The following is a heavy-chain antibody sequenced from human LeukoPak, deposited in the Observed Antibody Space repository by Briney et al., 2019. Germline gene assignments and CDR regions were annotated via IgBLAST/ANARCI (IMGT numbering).Heavy chain of an antibody. J-gene: IGHJ1*01. V-gene: IGHV3-48*03. CDR1: GFTFSSYE. Sequence: PGGSLRLSCAASGFTFSSYEMNWVRRAPGKGLEWVSYISSRGSTIYYADSVKGRFTISRDNSKNTLYLQMNSLRAEDTAVYYCAKDAAAAIPAEYFQHWGQGTLVTVSS. CDR3: AKDAAAAIPAEYFQH. CDR2: ISSRGSTI. D-gene: IGHD2-2*01.